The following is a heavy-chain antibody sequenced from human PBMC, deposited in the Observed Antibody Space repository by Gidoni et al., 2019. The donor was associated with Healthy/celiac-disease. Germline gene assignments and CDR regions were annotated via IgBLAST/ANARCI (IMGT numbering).Heavy chain of an antibody. V-gene: IGHV3-33*01. CDR2: IWYDGSNK. J-gene: IGHJ4*02. Sequence: QVQLVESGGGVVQPGRSLRLSCAASGFTFSSYGMHWVRQAPGKGLEWVAVIWYDGSNKYYADSVKGRFTISRDNSKNTLYLQMNSLRTEDTAVYYCAREEWQTFDYWGQGTLVTVSS. D-gene: IGHD3-3*01. CDR1: GFTFSSYG. CDR3: AREEWQTFDY.